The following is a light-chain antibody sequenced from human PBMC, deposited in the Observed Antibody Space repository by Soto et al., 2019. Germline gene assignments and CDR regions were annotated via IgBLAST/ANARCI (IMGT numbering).Light chain of an antibody. CDR1: SSNIGAGYD. V-gene: IGLV1-40*01. Sequence: QSVLTQPPSVSGAPGQRVTISCTGSSSNIGAGYDVHWYQQLPGTAPKLLIYGNSNRPSGVPDRFSGSKSGTSASLAITGLQDEDEADYYCQSYDSSQSGSVFGGGTQLTVL. J-gene: IGLJ2*01. CDR3: QSYDSSQSGSV. CDR2: GNS.